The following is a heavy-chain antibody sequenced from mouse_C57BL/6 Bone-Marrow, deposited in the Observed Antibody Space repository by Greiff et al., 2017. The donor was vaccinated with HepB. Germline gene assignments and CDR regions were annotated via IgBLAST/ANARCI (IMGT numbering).Heavy chain of an antibody. CDR3: TRENYYGSSWFAY. Sequence: EVMLVESGTVLARPGASVKMSCKTSGYTFTSYWMHWVKQRPGQGLEWIGAIYPGNSDTSYNQKFKGKAKLTAVTSASTAYMELSSLTNEDSAVYYCTRENYYGSSWFAYWGQGTLVTVSA. D-gene: IGHD1-1*01. CDR2: IYPGNSDT. J-gene: IGHJ3*01. V-gene: IGHV1-5*01. CDR1: GYTFTSYW.